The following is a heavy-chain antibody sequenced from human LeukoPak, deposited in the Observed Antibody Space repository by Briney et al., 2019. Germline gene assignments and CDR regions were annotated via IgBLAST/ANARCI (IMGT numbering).Heavy chain of an antibody. Sequence: PSETLSLTCTVSGGSISNYYWSWIRQPPGKRLERIGYVSSSGSSSSNPSLESRVTISVDMSKNQFSLRLSSVTASDTAVYYCARLQGRGDNYLDYWGQGTLVTVSS. V-gene: IGHV4-59*08. CDR3: ARLQGRGDNYLDY. J-gene: IGHJ4*02. CDR1: GGSISNYY. D-gene: IGHD7-27*01. CDR2: VSSSGSS.